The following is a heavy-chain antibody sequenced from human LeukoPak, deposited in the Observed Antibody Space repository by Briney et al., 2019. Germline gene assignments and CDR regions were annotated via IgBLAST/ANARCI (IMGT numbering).Heavy chain of an antibody. CDR2: ISPRGGGT. CDR3: ARDLAWGAFDY. Sequence: GGSLRLSCAASGFTVSSNYMSWVRQAPGKGLEWLSGISPRGGGTYYADSVKGRFTISRDDSKSTLSLQMNSLRVEDTAVYYCARDLAWGAFDYWGQGTLVSVSS. D-gene: IGHD7-27*01. J-gene: IGHJ4*02. V-gene: IGHV3-23*01. CDR1: GFTVSSNY.